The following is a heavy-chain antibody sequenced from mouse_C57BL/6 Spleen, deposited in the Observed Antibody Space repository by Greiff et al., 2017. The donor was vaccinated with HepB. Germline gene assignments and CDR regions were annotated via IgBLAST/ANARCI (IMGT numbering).Heavy chain of an antibody. Sequence: QVQLQQPGAELVMPGASVKLSCKASGYTFTSYWMHWVKQRPGQGLEWIGEIDPSDSYTNYNQKFKGKSTLTVDKSSSTAYMQLSSLTSEYSAVYYCARRGYWGQGTTLTVSS. J-gene: IGHJ2*01. CDR3: ARRGY. CDR2: IDPSDSYT. V-gene: IGHV1-69*01. CDR1: GYTFTSYW.